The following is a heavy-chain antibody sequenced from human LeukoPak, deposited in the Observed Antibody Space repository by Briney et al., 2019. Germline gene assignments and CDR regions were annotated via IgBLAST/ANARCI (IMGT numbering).Heavy chain of an antibody. Sequence: PGGSLRLSCAASRFSFSDHYVDWVRQAPGKGLEWVGRIRNKANSYTTEYAASVTGRFTISRDESKNSVYLQMNSLKTEDTAVYYCLRSSYSSGWFGDYWGQGILVTVSS. V-gene: IGHV3-72*01. CDR2: IRNKANSYTT. J-gene: IGHJ4*02. D-gene: IGHD6-19*01. CDR1: RFSFSDHY. CDR3: LRSSYSSGWFGDY.